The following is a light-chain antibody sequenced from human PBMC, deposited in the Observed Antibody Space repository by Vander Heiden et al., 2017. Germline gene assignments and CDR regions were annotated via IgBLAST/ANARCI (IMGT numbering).Light chain of an antibody. CDR3: QAWDSSNVV. CDR2: QDS. J-gene: IGLJ2*01. Sequence: SYELTHPPSVSVSPGQPASITCSGDKLGDKYACWYQQKPGQSPVLVIYQDSKRPSGIPERFSGSNSGNTATLTISGTQAMDEADYYCQAWDSSNVVFGGGTKLTVL. CDR1: KLGDKY. V-gene: IGLV3-1*01.